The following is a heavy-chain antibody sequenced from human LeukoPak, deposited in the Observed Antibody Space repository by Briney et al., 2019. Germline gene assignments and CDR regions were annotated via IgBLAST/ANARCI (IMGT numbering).Heavy chain of an antibody. J-gene: IGHJ6*02. CDR3: AGVVGGSYSMDV. V-gene: IGHV4-61*01. Sequence: SETLSLTCTVSGGSVSSGSYYWSWIRQAPGKGLEWIGYIYYSGSTKYNPSLKSRVTISIDTSKNQFSLKLSSVTAADTAIYYCAGVVGGSYSMDVWGQGTTVTVSS. CDR1: GGSVSSGSYY. CDR2: IYYSGST. D-gene: IGHD1-26*01.